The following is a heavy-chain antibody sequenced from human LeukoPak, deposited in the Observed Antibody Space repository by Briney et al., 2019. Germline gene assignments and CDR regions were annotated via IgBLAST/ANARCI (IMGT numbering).Heavy chain of an antibody. Sequence: GGSLRLSCAASGFTFSTYWMTWVRQAPGKGLEWVANIKPDGSETYYVDSVKGRFTISRDNAKNSLYLQMNSLRAEDTAVYYCARGEGRHTYYDFWSGYDDRQKLYNWFDPWGQGTLVTVSS. V-gene: IGHV3-7*01. CDR3: ARGEGRHTYYDFWSGYDDRQKLYNWFDP. CDR1: GFTFSTYW. J-gene: IGHJ5*02. CDR2: IKPDGSET. D-gene: IGHD3-3*01.